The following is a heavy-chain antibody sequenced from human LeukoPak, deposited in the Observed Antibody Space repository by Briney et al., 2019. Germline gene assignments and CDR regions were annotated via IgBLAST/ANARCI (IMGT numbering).Heavy chain of an antibody. CDR2: ISGSSSYI. J-gene: IGHJ4*02. Sequence: PGGSLRLSCAASRFTFSRYSMNWVRQAPGKGLEWVSSISGSSSYIFYADSVKGRFTISRDNAKNSLYLQMNSLRAEDTAVYYCARGRELENWGQGTLVTVSS. D-gene: IGHD3-3*02. V-gene: IGHV3-21*01. CDR1: RFTFSRYS. CDR3: ARGRELEN.